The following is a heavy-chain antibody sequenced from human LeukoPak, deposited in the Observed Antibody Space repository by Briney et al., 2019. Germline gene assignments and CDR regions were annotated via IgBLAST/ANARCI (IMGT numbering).Heavy chain of an antibody. J-gene: IGHJ6*03. V-gene: IGHV3-53*01. D-gene: IGHD6-13*01. CDR1: GFTFSSYW. Sequence: GGSLRLSCAASGFTFSSYWMSWVRQAPGKGLEWVSVLYSGGNTYYADSVKGRFTISRDNSKNTLYLQMNSLRAEDTAVYYCAKVGSSRPPTYYYYYMDVWGKGTTVTVSS. CDR3: AKVGSSRPPTYYYYYMDV. CDR2: LYSGGNT.